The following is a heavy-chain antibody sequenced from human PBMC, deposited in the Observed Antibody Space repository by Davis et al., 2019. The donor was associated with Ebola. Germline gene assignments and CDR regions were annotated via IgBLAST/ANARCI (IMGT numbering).Heavy chain of an antibody. CDR1: GYTFTSYG. Sequence: ASVKVSCKASGYTFTSYGISWVRQAPGQGLEWMGWISAYNGNTNYAQKLQGRVTMTTDTSTSTAYMELSSLRSEDTAVYYCARDRGSSWYSPWPYYFDYWGQGTLVTVSS. V-gene: IGHV1-18*01. D-gene: IGHD6-13*01. CDR2: ISAYNGNT. CDR3: ARDRGSSWYSPWPYYFDY. J-gene: IGHJ4*02.